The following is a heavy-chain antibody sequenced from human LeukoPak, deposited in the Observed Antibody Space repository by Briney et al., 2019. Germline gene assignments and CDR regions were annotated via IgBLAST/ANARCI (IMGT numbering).Heavy chain of an antibody. Sequence: GGSLRLSCAASGFTFSNAWMSWVRQAPGKGLEWVGRIKSKTDGGTTDYAAPVKGRFTISRDDSTNTLYLQMNSLKTEDTAVHYCTTYSHIVGAAFDYWGQGTLVTVSS. CDR1: GFTFSNAW. CDR2: IKSKTDGGTT. CDR3: TTYSHIVGAAFDY. V-gene: IGHV3-15*01. J-gene: IGHJ4*02. D-gene: IGHD1-26*01.